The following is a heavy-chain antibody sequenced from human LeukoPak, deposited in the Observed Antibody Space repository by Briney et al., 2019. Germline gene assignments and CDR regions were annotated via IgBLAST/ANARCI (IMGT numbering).Heavy chain of an antibody. CDR1: GYSFTTYW. V-gene: IGHV5-51*01. D-gene: IGHD2-2*01. J-gene: IGHJ4*02. CDR2: IYPGDSDT. Sequence: GESLKISCKGSGYSFTTYWIGWVRQMPGKGVEWMGIIYPGDSDTRYSPSFQGQVTMSADKSINTAYLQWSSLKASDTAMYYCARRQGCSSTSCPPDSWGQGTLVTVSS. CDR3: ARRQGCSSTSCPPDS.